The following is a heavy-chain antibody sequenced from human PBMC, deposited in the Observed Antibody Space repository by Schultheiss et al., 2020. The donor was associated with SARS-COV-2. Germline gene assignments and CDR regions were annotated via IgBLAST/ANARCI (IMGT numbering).Heavy chain of an antibody. D-gene: IGHD1-26*01. Sequence: GGSLRLSCTTSGFTFGDYAMSWVRQAPGKGLEWVSTISGSGGRTSYADSVRGRFTISRDNSKNTLYLQMNRLSAEDTAVYYCAKELVYQYSGSYFAFDIWGQGTTVTVSS. V-gene: IGHV3-23*01. J-gene: IGHJ3*02. CDR2: ISGSGGRT. CDR1: GFTFGDYA. CDR3: AKELVYQYSGSYFAFDI.